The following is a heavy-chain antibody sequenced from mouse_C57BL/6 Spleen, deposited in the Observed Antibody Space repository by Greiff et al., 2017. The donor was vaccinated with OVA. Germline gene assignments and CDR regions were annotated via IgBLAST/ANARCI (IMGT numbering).Heavy chain of an antibody. Sequence: VQLQQSGAELVKPGASVKISCKASGYAFSSYWMNWVKQRPGKGLEWIGQIYPGDGDTNYNGKFKGKATLTADKSSSTAYMQLSSLTSEDSAVYFCARRYPPYWYFDVWGTGTTVTVSS. CDR2: IYPGDGDT. D-gene: IGHD1-1*01. V-gene: IGHV1-80*01. CDR3: ARRYPPYWYFDV. J-gene: IGHJ1*03. CDR1: GYAFSSYW.